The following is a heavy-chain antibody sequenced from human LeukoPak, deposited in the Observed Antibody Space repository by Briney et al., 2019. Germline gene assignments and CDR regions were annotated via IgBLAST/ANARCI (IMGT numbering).Heavy chain of an antibody. J-gene: IGHJ6*02. V-gene: IGHV3-30-3*01. D-gene: IGHD2-21*01. CDR2: ISYDGSNK. CDR3: ARDIVVVGYYYYGMDV. Sequence: GGSLRLSCAASGFTLSSYAMHWVRQAPGKGLEWVAVISYDGSNKYYADSVKGRFTIPRDNSKNTLYLQMNSLRAEDTAVYYCARDIVVVGYYYYGMDVWGQGTTVTVSS. CDR1: GFTLSSYA.